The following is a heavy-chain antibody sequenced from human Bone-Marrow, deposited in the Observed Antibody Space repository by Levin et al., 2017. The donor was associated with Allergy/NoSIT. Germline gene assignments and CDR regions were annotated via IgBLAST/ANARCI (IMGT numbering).Heavy chain of an antibody. J-gene: IGHJ6*03. CDR3: ARDRRGFSYGPDMDV. CDR2: INASGST. CDR1: GGSINSGSYY. Sequence: SETLSLTCTVSGGSINSGSYYWNWIRQPAGKGLEWIGRINASGSTNYNPSLKSRVTMSVDTPKNQFSLKLSSVNAADTAVFYCARDRRGFSYGPDMDVWGKGTTVTVSS. D-gene: IGHD5-12*01. V-gene: IGHV4-61*02.